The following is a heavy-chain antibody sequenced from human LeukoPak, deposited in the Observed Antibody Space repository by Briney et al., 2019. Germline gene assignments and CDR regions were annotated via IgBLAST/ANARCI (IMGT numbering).Heavy chain of an antibody. CDR3: ARAASGSYRLYFDY. V-gene: IGHV3-13*01. CDR2: ICTAGDT. CDR1: GFTFSSYD. J-gene: IGHJ4*02. Sequence: GGSLRLSCAASGFTFSSYDMHWVRQAPGKGLEWVSAICTAGDTYYPGSVKGRFTISRENAKNSLYLQMNSLRAGDTSLYYCARAASGSYRLYFDYWGQGTLVTVSS. D-gene: IGHD1-26*01.